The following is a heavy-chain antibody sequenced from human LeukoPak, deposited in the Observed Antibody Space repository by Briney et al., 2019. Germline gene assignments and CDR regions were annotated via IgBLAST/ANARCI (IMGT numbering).Heavy chain of an antibody. CDR2: IYYSGST. V-gene: IGHV4-39*07. CDR3: ARDLLQAYCGGDCGGWFDP. CDR1: GGSISSSSYY. D-gene: IGHD2-21*02. J-gene: IGHJ5*02. Sequence: ASETLSLTCTVSGGSISSSSYYWGWIRQPPGKGLEWIGSIYYSGSTYYNPSLKSRVTISVDTSKNQFSLKLSSVTAADTAVYYCARDLLQAYCGGDCGGWFDPWGQGTLVTVSS.